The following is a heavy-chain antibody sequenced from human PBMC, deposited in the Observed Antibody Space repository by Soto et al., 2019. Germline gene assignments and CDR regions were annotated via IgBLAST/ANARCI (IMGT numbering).Heavy chain of an antibody. J-gene: IGHJ6*02. Sequence: ASVKVSCKASGYTFTSYGISWVRQAPGQGLEWMGWISADNGNTKYSQKFQGRVTITRDTSASTAYMELSSLRSEDTAVYYCAREVPHLYDFWSGYYIPDRYYYYYGMDVWGQGTTVTVSS. D-gene: IGHD3-3*01. CDR1: GYTFTSYG. CDR3: AREVPHLYDFWSGYYIPDRYYYYYGMDV. V-gene: IGHV1-18*01. CDR2: ISADNGNT.